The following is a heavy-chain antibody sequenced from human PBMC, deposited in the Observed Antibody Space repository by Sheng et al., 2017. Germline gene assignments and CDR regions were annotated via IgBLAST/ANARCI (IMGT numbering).Heavy chain of an antibody. Sequence: QVQLVQSGAEVKKPGSSVKVSCKASGGTFSSYAISWVRQAPGQGLEWMGGIIPIFGTANYAQKFQGRVTITTDESTSTAYMELSSLRSEDTAVYYCARDLEPRYCSGGSCYGYWGQGTLVTVSS. D-gene: IGHD2-15*01. J-gene: IGHJ4*02. CDR3: ARDLEPRYCSGGSCYGY. CDR1: GGTFSSYA. CDR2: IIPIFGTA. V-gene: IGHV1-69*05.